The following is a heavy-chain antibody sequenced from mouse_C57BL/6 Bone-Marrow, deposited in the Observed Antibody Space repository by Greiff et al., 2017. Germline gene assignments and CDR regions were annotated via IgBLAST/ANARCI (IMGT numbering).Heavy chain of an antibody. CDR1: GYTFTSYW. V-gene: IGHV1-64*01. CDR3: ARDYGNPYFDY. Sequence: QFQLQQSGAELVKPGASVTLSCKSSGYTFTSYWMHWVKQRPGQGLEWIGMILPNSGSTNYNEKFKSKSTLTVDKSSSTAYMQLSSLTSEDSAVYYCARDYGNPYFDYWCQGTTLTVSS. CDR2: ILPNSGST. J-gene: IGHJ2*01. D-gene: IGHD2-1*01.